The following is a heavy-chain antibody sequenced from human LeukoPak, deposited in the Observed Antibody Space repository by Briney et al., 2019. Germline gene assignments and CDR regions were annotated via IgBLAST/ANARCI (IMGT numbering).Heavy chain of an antibody. D-gene: IGHD2-8*01. CDR1: GGSFSGYY. Sequence: SETLSLTCAVSGGSFSGYYWSWIRQPPGKGLDRNGEINLSGSTNYNPSLKSRVTISVDTSKNQVSLELSSVTAADKAVYYCGRVFFSMLETAYDMDVWGQGTMVTVSS. CDR2: INLSGST. CDR3: GRVFFSMLETAYDMDV. V-gene: IGHV4-34*01. J-gene: IGHJ6*02.